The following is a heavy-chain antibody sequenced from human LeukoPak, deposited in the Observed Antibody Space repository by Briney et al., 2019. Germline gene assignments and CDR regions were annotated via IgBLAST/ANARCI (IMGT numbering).Heavy chain of an antibody. V-gene: IGHV5-51*01. D-gene: IGHD2-15*01. J-gene: IGHJ5*02. CDR1: GYSINNYW. CDR3: ARQEYCSGGSCYTWFDP. CDR2: IYPADSDI. Sequence: GESLKISCKGSGYSINNYWISWVRQMPGKGLEWMGIIYPADSDIRYSPSFQGQVTISADKSISTAYLQWSSLKASDTAIYYCARQEYCSGGSCYTWFDPWGQGTLVIVSS.